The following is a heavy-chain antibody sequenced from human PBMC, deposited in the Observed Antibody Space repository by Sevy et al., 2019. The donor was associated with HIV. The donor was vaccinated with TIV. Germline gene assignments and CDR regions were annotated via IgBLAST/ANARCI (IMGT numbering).Heavy chain of an antibody. V-gene: IGHV3-23*01. CDR3: PREGCTQPHDY. CDR2: FSFGCGRI. Sequence: GGSLRLSCAASGFTFAKYSMSWLRQAPGKGLEWVSTFSFGCGRINYADSVKGRFTISRDDSKNTLYLQMNSLRAEDTATYFCPREGCTQPHDYWGQGTLVTVSS. J-gene: IGHJ4*02. CDR1: GFTFAKYS.